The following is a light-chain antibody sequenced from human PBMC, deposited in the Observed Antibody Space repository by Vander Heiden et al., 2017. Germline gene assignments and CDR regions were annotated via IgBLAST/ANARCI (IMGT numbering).Light chain of an antibody. V-gene: IGKV1-39*01. CDR3: QQSYSSPLFT. CDR1: QSISTY. Sequence: DIQMTQLPSSLSASVGNRVTITCRASQSISTYLNWYQQKPGTAPKLLIYGASTLQSGVPSRFSGSGSGTDYAHTISSLLPEDFATYYCQQSYSSPLFTFGPGTKVDIK. CDR2: GAS. J-gene: IGKJ3*01.